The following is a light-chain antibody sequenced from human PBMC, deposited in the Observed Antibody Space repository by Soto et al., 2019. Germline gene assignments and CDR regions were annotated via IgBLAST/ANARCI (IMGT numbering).Light chain of an antibody. CDR2: GAS. Sequence: VLTQSPGTLSLSPGARATLSCRASQSVSSSYLAWYQQKPGQAPRLLIYGASTRATGIPARFSGIVSGTELTITISSLQSEDCEVYYGQQYNNWPLTFGQGTKVDIK. CDR1: QSVSSSY. CDR3: QQYNNWPLT. V-gene: IGKV3-15*01. J-gene: IGKJ1*01.